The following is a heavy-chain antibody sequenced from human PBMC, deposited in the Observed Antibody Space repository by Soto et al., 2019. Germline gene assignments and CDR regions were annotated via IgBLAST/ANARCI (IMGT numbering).Heavy chain of an antibody. J-gene: IGHJ4*02. V-gene: IGHV1-18*01. D-gene: IGHD3-3*01. Sequence: QVQLVQSGAEVKKPGASVKVSCKASGYTFTNYGISWVRQAPGQGLEWMGWISAYNDDPKYAQKFQDRVTMTTDTSTSTAYLDLRSLRSDDTAVYFCARDTPDYNFWAGASGVYYFDLWGQGTLVTVSS. CDR1: GYTFTNYG. CDR2: ISAYNDDP. CDR3: ARDTPDYNFWAGASGVYYFDL.